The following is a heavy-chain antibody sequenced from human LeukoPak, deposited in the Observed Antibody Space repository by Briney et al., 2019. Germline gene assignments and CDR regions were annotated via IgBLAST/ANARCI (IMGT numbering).Heavy chain of an antibody. V-gene: IGHV4-59*01. J-gene: IGHJ4*02. D-gene: IGHD5-12*01. CDR2: IYYSGST. CDR3: ARTNRQWLRSGSDYFDY. Sequence: SETLSLTCTVSGGSISSYYWSWIRQPPRKGLEWIGYIYYSGSTNYNPSLKSRVTISVDTSKNQFSLKLSSVTAADTAVYYCARTNRQWLRSGSDYFDYWGQGTLVTVSS. CDR1: GGSISSYY.